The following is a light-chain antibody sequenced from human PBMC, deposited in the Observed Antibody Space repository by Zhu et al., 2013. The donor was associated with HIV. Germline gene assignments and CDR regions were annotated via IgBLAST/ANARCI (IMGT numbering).Light chain of an antibody. Sequence: TQSPATLSASVGDRVSITCRASQTLGNSLAWYQQKSGKAPKLLIYAASSLQSGVPSRFSGSGSGTDFTLTISSLQPEDSATYYCLQDHNYPWTFGQGTKVEIK. CDR2: AAS. CDR1: QTLGNS. CDR3: LQDHNYPWT. J-gene: IGKJ1*01. V-gene: IGKV1-6*01.